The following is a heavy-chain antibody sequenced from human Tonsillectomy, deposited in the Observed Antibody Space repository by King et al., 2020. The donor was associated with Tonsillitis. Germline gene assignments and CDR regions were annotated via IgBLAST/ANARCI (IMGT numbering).Heavy chain of an antibody. CDR2: IQSDVCSP. V-gene: IGHV3-74*01. CDR1: GFTFSSYW. J-gene: IGHJ3*02. CDR3: TRVRTVGFDAFDI. Sequence: VQLVESGGGLVQPGGSLRLSCVASGFTFSSYWMHWVRQAPGKGLVWVSRIQSDVCSPRYADPVKGRCTISRDNAKNTLYLQMNSLRAEDTAVYFCTRVRTVGFDAFDIWGQGTNGHRLF. D-gene: IGHD1/OR15-1a*01.